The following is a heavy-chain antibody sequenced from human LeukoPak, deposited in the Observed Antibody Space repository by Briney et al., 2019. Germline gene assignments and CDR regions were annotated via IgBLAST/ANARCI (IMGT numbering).Heavy chain of an antibody. Sequence: GGSLRLSCAASGFTCSSYWMHWVRQAPGEGLVWVSRISIDGGTTNYADSVKGRFTISRDNAKNTLYLQMNILRAEDTAVYYCARDINYYDSSGYYKDYWGQGTLVTVSS. CDR1: GFTCSSYW. CDR3: ARDINYYDSSGYYKDY. J-gene: IGHJ4*02. D-gene: IGHD3-22*01. CDR2: ISIDGGTT. V-gene: IGHV3-74*01.